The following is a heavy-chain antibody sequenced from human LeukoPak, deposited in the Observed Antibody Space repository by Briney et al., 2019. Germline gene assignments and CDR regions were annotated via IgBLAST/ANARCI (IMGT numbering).Heavy chain of an antibody. D-gene: IGHD6-19*01. V-gene: IGHV3-30*18. CDR2: IAYDGTKS. CDR3: AKDLRSRGSGWSYSYGLDV. J-gene: IGHJ6*02. CDR1: GFTFSNFG. Sequence: GGSLRLSCAASGFTFSNFGVHWVRQAPGKGLEWVAFIAYDGTKSHYADSVKGRFSVSRDNPKRMLFLEMASLRPEDTALYYCAKDLRSRGSGWSYSYGLDVWGQGTMVTVSS.